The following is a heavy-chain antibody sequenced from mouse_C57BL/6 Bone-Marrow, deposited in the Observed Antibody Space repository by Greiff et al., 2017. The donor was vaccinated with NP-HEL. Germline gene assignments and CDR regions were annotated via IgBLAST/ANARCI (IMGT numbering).Heavy chain of an antibody. J-gene: IGHJ4*01. D-gene: IGHD2-1*01. CDR3: ARRVYYQAMDY. Sequence: QVHVKQSGAELVRPGASVKLSCKASGYTFTDYYINWVKQRPGQGLEWIARIYPGSGNTYYNEKFTGKATLTAEKSSSTAYMQLSSLTSDDSAVYFCARRVYYQAMDYWGQGTSVTVSS. CDR1: GYTFTDYY. V-gene: IGHV1-76*01. CDR2: IYPGSGNT.